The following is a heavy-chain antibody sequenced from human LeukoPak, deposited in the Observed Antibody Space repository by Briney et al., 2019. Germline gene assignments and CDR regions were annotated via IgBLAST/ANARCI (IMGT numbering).Heavy chain of an antibody. Sequence: SETLSLTCTVSGGSVSSGSYYWSWIRQPPGKGLEWIGYIYYSGSTNYNPFLKSRVTISVDTSKNQFSLKLSSVTAADTAVYYCARGPTDCSGGSCYALGAFDIWGQGTMVTVSS. V-gene: IGHV4-61*01. CDR3: ARGPTDCSGGSCYALGAFDI. D-gene: IGHD2-15*01. CDR1: GGSVSSGSYY. J-gene: IGHJ3*02. CDR2: IYYSGST.